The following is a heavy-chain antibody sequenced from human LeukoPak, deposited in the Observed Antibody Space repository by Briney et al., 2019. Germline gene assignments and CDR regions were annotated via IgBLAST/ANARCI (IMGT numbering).Heavy chain of an antibody. CDR1: GGSISSGGYY. CDR2: IYYSGST. V-gene: IGHV4-61*08. J-gene: IGHJ3*02. CDR3: ARPSSEMATISGAFDI. D-gene: IGHD5-24*01. Sequence: SQTLSLTRTVSGGSISSGGYYWSWIRQPPGKGLEWIGYIYYSGSTNYNPSLKSRVTISVDTSKNQFSLRLSSVTAADTAVYYCARPSSEMATISGAFDIWGQGTMVTVSS.